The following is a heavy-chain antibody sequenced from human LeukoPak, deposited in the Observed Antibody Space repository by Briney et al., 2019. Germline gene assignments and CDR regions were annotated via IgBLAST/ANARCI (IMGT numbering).Heavy chain of an antibody. CDR3: ARDLHCSGGSCYSGLHY. CDR1: GFTFSDYG. CDR2: ISGRGGGS. D-gene: IGHD2-15*01. J-gene: IGHJ4*02. Sequence: GGTLRLSCAASGFTFSDYGMSWVRQAPGKGLEWVSTISGRGGGSFFADSVKGRFTISRDNSKNTLYLQMNSLRAEDTAVYYCARDLHCSGGSCYSGLHYWGQGTLVTVSS. V-gene: IGHV3-23*01.